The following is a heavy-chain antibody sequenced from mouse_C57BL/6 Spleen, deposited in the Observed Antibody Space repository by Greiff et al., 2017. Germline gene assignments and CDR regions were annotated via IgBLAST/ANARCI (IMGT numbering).Heavy chain of an antibody. J-gene: IGHJ2*01. CDR1: GFSFNTYA. D-gene: IGHD1-1*01. CDR2: IRSKSNNYAT. V-gene: IGHV10-1*01. CDR3: VRQHGSSYEYFDY. Sequence: EVKLLESGGGLVQPKGSLKLSCAASGFSFNTYAMNWVRQAPGKGLEWVARIRSKSNNYATYYADSVKDRFTISRDDSESMLYLQMNNLKTEDTAMYYGVRQHGSSYEYFDYWGQGTTLTVSS.